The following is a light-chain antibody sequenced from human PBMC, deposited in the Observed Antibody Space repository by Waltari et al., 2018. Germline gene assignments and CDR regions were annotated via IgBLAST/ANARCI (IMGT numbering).Light chain of an antibody. Sequence: IVLTQSPATLSLSPGDRATLYCRASQSVSSSLGCYQQRPGQAPRLHIYDASSRPTGIPARFSGCGSGTDFTLTISRREPEDLAVDYCQQRSKWPITFGQGTRLEIK. J-gene: IGKJ5*01. V-gene: IGKV3-11*01. CDR3: QQRSKWPIT. CDR1: QSVSSS. CDR2: DAS.